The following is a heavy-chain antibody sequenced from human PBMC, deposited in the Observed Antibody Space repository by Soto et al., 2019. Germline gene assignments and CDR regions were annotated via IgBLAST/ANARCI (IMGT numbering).Heavy chain of an antibody. J-gene: IGHJ4*02. V-gene: IGHV4-59*01. CDR1: GGSISSYY. CDR2: IYYSGST. Sequence: SETLSLTCTVSGGSISSYYWSWIRQPPGKGLEWIGYIYYSGSTNYNPSLKSRVTISVDTSKNQFSLKLSSVTAADTAVYYCARDYGTNTLGYYFDYWGQGTLVTVSS. CDR3: ARDYGTNTLGYYFDY. D-gene: IGHD1-26*01.